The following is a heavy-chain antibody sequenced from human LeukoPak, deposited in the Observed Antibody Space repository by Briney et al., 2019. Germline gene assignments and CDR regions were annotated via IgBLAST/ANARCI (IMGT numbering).Heavy chain of an antibody. D-gene: IGHD3-9*01. CDR3: ARGGARYYDILTGYYTEPFDY. V-gene: IGHV4-59*01. Sequence: SETLSLICSVSGRSISSYYWRWMRQPPAKGLAWIGYIYYSWSTNYNPSLKSRVTISVDTAKNQFSLKLRSVTAADTAVYYCARGGARYYDILTGYYTEPFDYWGQGTLVTVSS. J-gene: IGHJ4*02. CDR1: GRSISSYY. CDR2: IYYSWST.